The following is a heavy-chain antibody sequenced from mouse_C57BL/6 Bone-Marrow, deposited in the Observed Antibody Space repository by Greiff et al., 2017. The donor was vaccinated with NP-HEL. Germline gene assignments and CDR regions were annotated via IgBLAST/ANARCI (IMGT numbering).Heavy chain of an antibody. CDR2: IDPSDSYT. CDR3: ARGGPPYYFDY. J-gene: IGHJ2*01. V-gene: IGHV1-59*01. Sequence: QVQLKQPGAELVRPGTSVKLSCKASGYTFTSYWMHWVKQRPGQGLEWIGVIDPSDSYTNYNQKFKGKATLTVDTSSSTAYMQLSSLTSEDSAVYYCARGGPPYYFDYWGQGTTLTVSS. CDR1: GYTFTSYW.